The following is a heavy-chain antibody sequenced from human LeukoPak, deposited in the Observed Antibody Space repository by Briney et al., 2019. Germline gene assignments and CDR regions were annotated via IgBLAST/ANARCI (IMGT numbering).Heavy chain of an antibody. CDR2: INHSGRT. J-gene: IGHJ5*02. CDR1: GGSFGVYY. Sequence: SETLSLTCALYGGSFGVYYWIWIRQPPGKGLEWIGEINHSGRTNYNPSPKSRVTISLDKSKNQFSLKLSSVAAADTAVYFCARDGGSNNYWFDPWGQGTLVIVSS. D-gene: IGHD4-23*01. V-gene: IGHV4-34*01. CDR3: ARDGGSNNYWFDP.